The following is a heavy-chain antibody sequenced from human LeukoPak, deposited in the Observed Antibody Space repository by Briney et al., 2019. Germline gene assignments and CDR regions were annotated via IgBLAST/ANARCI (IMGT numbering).Heavy chain of an antibody. J-gene: IGHJ6*03. CDR2: IFHSGKT. CDR3: ARVVEGDFWSPYYYYMDV. D-gene: IGHD3-3*01. Sequence: SETLSLTCNVSGFSINIGYYWGWIRQPPGKGLEWIGSIFHSGKTYYNSSLKSRVTISVDTSKNQFSLKLSSVTAVDTAVYYCARVVEGDFWSPYYYYMDVWGKGTTVTVSS. CDR1: GFSINIGYY. V-gene: IGHV4-38-2*02.